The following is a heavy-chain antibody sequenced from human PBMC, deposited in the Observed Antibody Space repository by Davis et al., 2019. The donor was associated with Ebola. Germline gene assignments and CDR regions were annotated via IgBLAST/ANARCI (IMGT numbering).Heavy chain of an antibody. D-gene: IGHD2-2*02. CDR1: GGSFSGHY. V-gene: IGHV4-34*01. CDR3: ARGLPFQLLYVDLYYYGMDV. J-gene: IGHJ6*02. CDR2: INHSGST. Sequence: MPSETLSLTCAVYGGSFSGHYWSWIRQPPGKGLEWIGEINHSGSTNYNPSLKSRVTLSVDTSKNQFSLKLSAVTAADTAVYYCARGLPFQLLYVDLYYYGMDVWGQGTTVTVSS.